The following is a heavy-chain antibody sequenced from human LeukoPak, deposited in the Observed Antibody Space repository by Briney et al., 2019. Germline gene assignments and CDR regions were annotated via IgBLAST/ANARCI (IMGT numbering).Heavy chain of an antibody. D-gene: IGHD2-15*01. CDR2: IFYTGGT. CDR3: ARLGFCRGDNCLDDY. CDR1: GGSMSPYY. Sequence: SETLSLTCTVSGGSMSPYYWSWMRQPPGRGPEYVGYIFYTGGTNYNPSLKRRVTVSLDTSKNQFSLKLSSVTATDTAVYYCARLGFCRGDNCLDDYWGQGTLVTVSS. J-gene: IGHJ4*02. V-gene: IGHV4-59*08.